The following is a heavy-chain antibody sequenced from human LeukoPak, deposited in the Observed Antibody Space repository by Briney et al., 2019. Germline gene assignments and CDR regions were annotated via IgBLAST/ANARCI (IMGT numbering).Heavy chain of an antibody. D-gene: IGHD2-8*02. CDR2: IAPSVDTT. Sequence: ASVKVSCKSFGFTFTNYLLHWVRQAPSKDLEWVGRIAPSVDTTNYAHKFRDRATNTRDTSTRTVYMDLNSLTSGATAIYDCVREESGGYFDYWGQGTLVTVSS. V-gene: IGHV1-46*01. CDR3: VREESGGYFDY. CDR1: GFTFTNYL. J-gene: IGHJ4*02.